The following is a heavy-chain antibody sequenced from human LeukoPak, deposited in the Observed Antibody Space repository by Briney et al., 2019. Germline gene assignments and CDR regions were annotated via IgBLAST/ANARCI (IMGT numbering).Heavy chain of an antibody. V-gene: IGHV1-18*01. Sequence: APVKVSCKASGYTFNTYGISWVRQAPGQGLEWMGWISGNNGYTNYAQKLQGRVTMTTDTSTNTAYMELRSLRSDDTAVYYCGRDLIDYGGNIVYWGQGTLVTVSS. J-gene: IGHJ4*02. CDR1: GYTFNTYG. CDR3: GRDLIDYGGNIVY. D-gene: IGHD4-23*01. CDR2: ISGNNGYT.